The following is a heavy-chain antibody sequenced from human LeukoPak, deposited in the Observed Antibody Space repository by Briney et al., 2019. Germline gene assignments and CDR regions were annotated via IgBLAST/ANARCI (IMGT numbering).Heavy chain of an antibody. CDR3: ARVDSSGRYYFDY. D-gene: IGHD6-19*01. J-gene: IGHJ4*02. CDR2: IYYSGST. CDR1: GGSISSYY. V-gene: IGHV4-59*01. Sequence: PSETLSLTCTVSGGSISSYYWSWIRQPPGKGLEGIGHIYYSGSTNYTPSLKSRVTISVDTSKNQFSLKLSSVTAADTAVYSCARVDSSGRYYFDYWGQGTLVTVSS.